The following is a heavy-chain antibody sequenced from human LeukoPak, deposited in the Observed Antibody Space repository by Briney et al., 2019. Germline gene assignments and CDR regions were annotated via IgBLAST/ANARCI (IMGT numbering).Heavy chain of an antibody. V-gene: IGHV3-23*01. CDR3: AKKVGATSPGDY. CDR2: ISGNGDST. J-gene: IGHJ4*02. D-gene: IGHD1-26*01. CDR1: GFTFSNYA. Sequence: PGGSLRLSCAASGFTFSNYAVSWVRQAPGKGLEWVSAISGNGDSTHYADSVKGRFTISRDNSKNTLYLQMNSLRAEDTAVYYCAKKVGATSPGDYWGQGTLVTVSS.